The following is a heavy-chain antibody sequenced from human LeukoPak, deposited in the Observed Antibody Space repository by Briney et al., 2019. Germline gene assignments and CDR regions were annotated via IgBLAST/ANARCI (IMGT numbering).Heavy chain of an antibody. CDR1: GFTFSSYA. CDR3: ATPHRITMVRGVVGAFDI. D-gene: IGHD3-10*01. V-gene: IGHV3-23*01. J-gene: IGHJ3*02. CDR2: ISGSGGST. Sequence: GGSLRLSCAASGFTFSSYAMSRVRQAPGKGLEWVSAISGSGGSTYYADSVKGRFTISRDNSKNTLYLQMNSLRAEDTAVYYCATPHRITMVRGVVGAFDIWGQGTMVTVSS.